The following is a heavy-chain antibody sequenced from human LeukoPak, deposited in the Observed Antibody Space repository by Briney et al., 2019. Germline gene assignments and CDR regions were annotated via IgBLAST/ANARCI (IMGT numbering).Heavy chain of an antibody. CDR1: GYTFTGYY. V-gene: IGHV7-4-1*02. D-gene: IGHD4-23*01. CDR3: ARVGGNWP. CDR2: INTNTGNP. Sequence: GASVKVSCKASGYTFTGYYMHWVRQAPGQGLEWMGWINTNTGNPTYAQGFTGRFVFSLDTSVTTAYLRITSLKVEDTAVYYCARVGGNWPWGQGTLVTVSS. J-gene: IGHJ5*02.